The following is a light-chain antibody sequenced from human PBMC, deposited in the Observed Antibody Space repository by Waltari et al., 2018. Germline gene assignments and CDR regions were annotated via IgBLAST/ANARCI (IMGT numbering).Light chain of an antibody. V-gene: IGKV3-15*01. CDR3: QQYNNWPLT. CDR2: GAS. J-gene: IGKJ4*01. CDR1: QSVSST. Sequence: EIVMTQSPATLSVSPGERVTLSCRASQSVSSTLAWYQQKPGQTPRLLIYGASTRATGIPAKFSGSGSGTDFTLTINSLQSEDFAVYYCQQYNNWPLTFGGGTKVEIK.